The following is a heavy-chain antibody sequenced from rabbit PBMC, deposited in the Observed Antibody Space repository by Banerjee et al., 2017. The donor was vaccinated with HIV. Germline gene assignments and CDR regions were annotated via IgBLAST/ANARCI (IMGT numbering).Heavy chain of an antibody. CDR3: ARGGNAIYAYDIDYFKL. CDR2: TDVGSSGNT. D-gene: IGHD6-1*01. J-gene: IGHJ4*01. CDR1: GFSFSSYYD. V-gene: IGHV1S40*01. Sequence: QSLEESGGDLVKPGASLTLTCTASGFSFSSYYDMCWVRQAPGRGLEWIACTDVGSSGNTYYASWAKGRFTISKTSSTTVTLQMTSLTAADTATYFCARGGNAIYAYDIDYFKLWGQGTLVTVS.